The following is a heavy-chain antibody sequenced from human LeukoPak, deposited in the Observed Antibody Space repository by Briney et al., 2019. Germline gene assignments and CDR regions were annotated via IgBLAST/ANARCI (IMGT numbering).Heavy chain of an antibody. D-gene: IGHD3-10*01. Sequence: GGSLRLSCAASGFTFGNYWMHWVRQAPGKGLVWVSRINVDGSTTDYADSVKGRFTISRDNAKNTLYVQMNSLRAEDTAVYYCARGALSFYGSGSFQYWGQGSLVTVSS. CDR3: ARGALSFYGSGSFQY. V-gene: IGHV3-74*01. J-gene: IGHJ4*02. CDR1: GFTFGNYW. CDR2: INVDGSTT.